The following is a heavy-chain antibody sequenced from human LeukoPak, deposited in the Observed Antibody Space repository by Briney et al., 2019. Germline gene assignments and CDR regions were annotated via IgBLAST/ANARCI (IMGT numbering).Heavy chain of an antibody. J-gene: IGHJ4*02. CDR3: AKRGVVIRVILIGFHKEAYYFDS. CDR1: GITLSNYG. V-gene: IGHV3-23*01. CDR2: ISDSGGRT. Sequence: GGSLRLSCAVSGITLSNYGMSWVRQAPGKGLEWVAGISDSGGRTDYADSVKGRFTISRDNPKNTLYLQMNSLRAEDTAVYFCAKRGVVIRVILIGFHKEAYYFDSWGQGALVTVSS. D-gene: IGHD3-9*01.